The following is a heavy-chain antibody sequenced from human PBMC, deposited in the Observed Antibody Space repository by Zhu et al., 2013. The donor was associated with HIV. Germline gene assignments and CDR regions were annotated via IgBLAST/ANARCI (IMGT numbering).Heavy chain of an antibody. CDR3: AREDRRLMTTLDY. CDR2: INPKSGGT. Sequence: QLEQSGTEVKKPGASVKVSCKTSNYTFTAYYIHWVRQAPGQGLEWMGWINPKSGGTNYAQNFQGRLTMTRDTSIDTAYMELNSLESDDSAVYFCAREDRRLMTTLDYWGQGTLVTVSS. J-gene: IGHJ4*02. CDR1: NYTFTAYY. D-gene: IGHD4-4*01. V-gene: IGHV1-2*02.